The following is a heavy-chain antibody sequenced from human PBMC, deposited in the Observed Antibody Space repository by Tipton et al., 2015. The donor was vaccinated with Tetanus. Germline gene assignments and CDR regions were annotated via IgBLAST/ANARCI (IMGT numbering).Heavy chain of an antibody. CDR3: ASPPAVTVADPFDN. CDR1: GFTFSSYW. D-gene: IGHD4-11*01. Sequence: SLRLSCAASGFTFSSYWMHWVRQAPGKGPVWVSAINSDGRTKNYADSVRGRFTISRDNAKNMVFLQMDSLRAEDTAVYYCASPPAVTVADPFDNGGQGTLVTVSS. V-gene: IGHV3-74*01. CDR2: INSDGRTK. J-gene: IGHJ4*02.